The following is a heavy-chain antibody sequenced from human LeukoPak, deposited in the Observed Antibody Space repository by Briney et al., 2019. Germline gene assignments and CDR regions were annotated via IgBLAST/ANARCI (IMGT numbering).Heavy chain of an antibody. Sequence: PSETLSLTCTVSGDSISSYSWSWIRQPPGKGLYWIGYISYSGSTNYNPSLKSRVTISLDTSKHQFSLKLSSVTAADTAVYYCATYYYDGTGYYYRASHIWGQGTMVTVSS. CDR1: GDSISSYS. J-gene: IGHJ3*02. V-gene: IGHV4-59*01. D-gene: IGHD3-22*01. CDR3: ATYYYDGTGYYYRASHI. CDR2: ISYSGST.